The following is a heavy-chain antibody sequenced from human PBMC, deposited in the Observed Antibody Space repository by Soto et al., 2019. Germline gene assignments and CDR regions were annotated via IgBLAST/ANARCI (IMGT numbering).Heavy chain of an antibody. Sequence: SETLSLTCAVYGGSFSGYYWSWIRQPPGKGLEWIGEINHSGSTNYNPSLKSRVTISVDTSKNQFSLKLSSVTAADTAVYYCARGSVTTSPYYFDYWGQGTLVTVSS. CDR3: ARGSVTTSPYYFDY. V-gene: IGHV4-34*01. D-gene: IGHD4-17*01. CDR1: GGSFSGYY. J-gene: IGHJ4*02. CDR2: INHSGST.